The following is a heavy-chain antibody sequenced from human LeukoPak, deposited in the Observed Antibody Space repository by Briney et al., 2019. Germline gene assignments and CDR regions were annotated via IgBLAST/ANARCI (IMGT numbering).Heavy chain of an antibody. J-gene: IGHJ1*01. CDR1: GFTFSTYG. CDR2: ISPSGGIT. D-gene: IGHD3-16*01. CDR3: AKDEAWGRYTD. V-gene: IGHV3-23*01. Sequence: HPGGSLRLSCAASGFTFSTYGMNWVREAPGKGLEWVSGISPSGGITYYTDSVKGRFTISRDNSKHTVSLQMNSQRGEDTAVYYCAKDEAWGRYTDWGQGTLVTVSS.